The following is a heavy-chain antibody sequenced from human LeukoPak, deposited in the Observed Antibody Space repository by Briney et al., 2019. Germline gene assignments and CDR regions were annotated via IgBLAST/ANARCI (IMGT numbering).Heavy chain of an antibody. V-gene: IGHV3-74*01. CDR1: GFTFSSHW. Sequence: GGSLRLSCAASGFTFSSHWMHWVRQTPGKGLVWVSRINTDESKINHADSVKGRFTISRDNAKNMLYLQMNSLSAEDTAVYYCARGGLFKYFFDYWGQGTPVTVSS. J-gene: IGHJ4*02. CDR2: INTDESKI. CDR3: ARGGLFKYFFDY. D-gene: IGHD2-15*01.